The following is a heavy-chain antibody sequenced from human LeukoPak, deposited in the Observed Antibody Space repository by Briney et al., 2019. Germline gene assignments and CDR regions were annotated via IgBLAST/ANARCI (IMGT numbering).Heavy chain of an antibody. CDR3: ARDLSAGYNWNYAAY. Sequence: SETLSLTCTVSGCSISSGSYYWSWIRQPPGKGLEWIGYIYYSGSTNYNPSLKSRVTISVDTSKNHFSLRLSSVTAADTAVYYCARDLSAGYNWNYAAYWGQGTLVTVSS. D-gene: IGHD1-7*01. CDR2: IYYSGST. J-gene: IGHJ4*02. V-gene: IGHV4-61*01. CDR1: GCSISSGSYY.